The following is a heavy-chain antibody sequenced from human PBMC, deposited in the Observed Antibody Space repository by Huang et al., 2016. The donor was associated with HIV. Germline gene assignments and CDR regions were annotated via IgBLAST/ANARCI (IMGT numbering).Heavy chain of an antibody. D-gene: IGHD3-3*01. V-gene: IGHV3-30-3*01. CDR2: VSYDGSNT. J-gene: IGHJ4*02. Sequence: QVQLVESGGGVVQPGRSLRLSCVASGFIFSSYAMPWVRQAPGEGLEWVALVSYDGSNTYYADSVKCRFTICRDNSKNALSLQMNSLRGEDMAMYYCARGFLNDLGKLFSVYWGQGTLVTVSS. CDR1: GFIFSSYA. CDR3: ARGFLNDLGKLFSVY.